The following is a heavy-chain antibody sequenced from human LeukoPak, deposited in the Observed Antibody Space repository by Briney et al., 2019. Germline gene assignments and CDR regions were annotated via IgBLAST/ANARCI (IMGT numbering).Heavy chain of an antibody. D-gene: IGHD3-10*01. CDR3: AKGYYGSGVSLDY. CDR1: GFTSSSYW. Sequence: GGSLRLSCAASGFTSSSYWMSWVRQAPGKGLEWVAFIRYDGSNKYYADSVKGRFTISRDNSKNTLYLQMNSLRAEDTAVYYCAKGYYGSGVSLDYWGQGTLVTVSS. J-gene: IGHJ4*02. CDR2: IRYDGSNK. V-gene: IGHV3-30*02.